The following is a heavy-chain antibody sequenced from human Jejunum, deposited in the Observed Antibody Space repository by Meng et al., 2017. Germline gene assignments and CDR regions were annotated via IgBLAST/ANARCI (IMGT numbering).Heavy chain of an antibody. D-gene: IGHD3-16*01. Sequence: QVHLQQAGPGLVTPSGTLSLTCAVSGASISRTNWWSWVRQPPGKGLEWIGKIDPSESTHYNPSLKGRVTISADRSKNQFSLRLTSVTAADTAVYYCARGVGDIRFGFDYWGQGILVTVSS. CDR2: IDPSEST. J-gene: IGHJ4*02. CDR3: ARGVGDIRFGFDY. V-gene: IGHV4-4*02. CDR1: GASISRTNW.